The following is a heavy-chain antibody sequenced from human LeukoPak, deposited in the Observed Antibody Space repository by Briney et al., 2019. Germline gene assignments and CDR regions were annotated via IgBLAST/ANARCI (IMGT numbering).Heavy chain of an antibody. D-gene: IGHD1-26*01. CDR3: ARGYYYYYYYYMDV. V-gene: IGHV4-59*01. J-gene: IGHJ6*03. Sequence: SETLSLTCTVSGDSISSYYWGWIRQPPGKGLEWIGYIYYSGSTNYNPSLKSRVTISVDTSKNQFSLKLTSVTAADTAVYYCARGYYYYYYYYMDVWGKGTTVTVSS. CDR1: GDSISSYY. CDR2: IYYSGST.